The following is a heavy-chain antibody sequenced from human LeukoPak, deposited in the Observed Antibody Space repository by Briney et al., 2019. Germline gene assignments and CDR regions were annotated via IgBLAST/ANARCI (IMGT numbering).Heavy chain of an antibody. Sequence: GGSLRFSCAASGFTVSSNYMNWVRQAPGKGLEWVSVIYGGGNIYYADSVKGRFTISRDNSKNTLYLQMNSLRAEDTAVYYCARGAGYNYPYYFDYWGQGTLVTVSS. J-gene: IGHJ4*02. V-gene: IGHV3-53*01. CDR3: ARGAGYNYPYYFDY. CDR2: IYGGGNI. CDR1: GFTVSSNY. D-gene: IGHD5-24*01.